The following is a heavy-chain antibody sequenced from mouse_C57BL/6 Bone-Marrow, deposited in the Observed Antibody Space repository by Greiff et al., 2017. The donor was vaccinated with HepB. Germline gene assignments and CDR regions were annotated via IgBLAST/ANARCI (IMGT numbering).Heavy chain of an antibody. J-gene: IGHJ1*03. CDR2: IHPNSGST. V-gene: IGHV1-64*01. D-gene: IGHD1-1*01. CDR1: GYTFTSYW. CDR3: ARNYGSIYLSYWYFDV. Sequence: QVQLQQPGAELVKPGASVKLSCKASGYTFTSYWMHWVKQRHGQGLEWIGMIHPNSGSTNYNEKFKSKATLTVDKSSSTAYMQLSSLTSEDSAVYYCARNYGSIYLSYWYFDVWGTGATVTVSS.